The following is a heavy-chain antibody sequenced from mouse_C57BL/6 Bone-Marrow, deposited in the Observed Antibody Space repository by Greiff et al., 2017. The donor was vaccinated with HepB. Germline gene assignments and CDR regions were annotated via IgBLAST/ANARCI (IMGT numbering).Heavy chain of an antibody. CDR3: ARSRGLLRLFFDY. CDR2: IDPSDSYT. CDR1: GYTFTSYW. V-gene: IGHV1-69*01. Sequence: VQLQQPGAELVMPGASVKLSCKASGYTFTSYWMHWVKQRPGQGLEWIGEIDPSDSYTNYNQKFKGKSTLTVDKSSSTAYMRLSSLTSEDSAVYYWARSRGLLRLFFDYWGQGTTLTVSS. J-gene: IGHJ2*01. D-gene: IGHD2-3*01.